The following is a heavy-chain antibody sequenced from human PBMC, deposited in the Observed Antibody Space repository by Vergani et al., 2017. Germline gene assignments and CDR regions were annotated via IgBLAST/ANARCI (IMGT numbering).Heavy chain of an antibody. Sequence: QVQLQESGPGLVKPSQTLSLTCTVSGASIKNDFYYWHWIRQPAGKGLEWIGLIYVSGITVYNSSLQSRVSMSVDTSKTQFSLTLTSVPAADTAVYYCAIENKQLRPRAVDLGGQGKMVTVSS. J-gene: IGHJ3*01. CDR1: GASIKNDFYY. CDR2: IYVSGIT. CDR3: AIENKQLRPRAVDL. D-gene: IGHD4-23*01. V-gene: IGHV4-61*02.